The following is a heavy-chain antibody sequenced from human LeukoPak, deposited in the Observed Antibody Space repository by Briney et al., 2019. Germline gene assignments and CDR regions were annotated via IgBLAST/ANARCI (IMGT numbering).Heavy chain of an antibody. V-gene: IGHV3-23*01. CDR2: ISGSGGST. CDR3: AKDRDYCSGGSCYSDFDY. Sequence: GGSLRLPCAASGFTFSSYAMSWVRQAPGKGLEWVSAISGSGGSTYYADSVKGRFIISRDNSKNTLYLQMNSLRAEDTAVYYCAKDRDYCSGGSCYSDFDYWGQGTLVTVSS. J-gene: IGHJ4*02. D-gene: IGHD2-15*01. CDR1: GFTFSSYA.